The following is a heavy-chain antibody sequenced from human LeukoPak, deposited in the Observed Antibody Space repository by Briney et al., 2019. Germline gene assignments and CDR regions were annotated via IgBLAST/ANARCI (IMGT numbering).Heavy chain of an antibody. D-gene: IGHD3-16*01. Sequence: SPTLSPTRRVSSGSISSGGYYSSWLRQPPGKGLERIGYIYQSGDASYNPSLKSRVTISLDRSKNQFSLNLSSITAADTAVYYCARRLGASVQDWFDPWGQGTLVTVSS. V-gene: IGHV4-30-2*01. CDR1: SGSISSGGYY. J-gene: IGHJ5*02. CDR3: ARRLGASVQDWFDP. CDR2: IYQSGDA.